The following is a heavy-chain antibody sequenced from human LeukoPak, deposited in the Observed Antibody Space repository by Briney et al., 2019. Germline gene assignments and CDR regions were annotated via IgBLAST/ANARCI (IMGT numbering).Heavy chain of an antibody. D-gene: IGHD7-27*01. CDR3: ARGGVNWGYWYFDL. V-gene: IGHV3-74*01. J-gene: IGHJ2*01. CDR1: GFTFSSYW. CDR2: IHSDGSST. Sequence: GGSLRLSCAASGFTFSSYWMHWVRQAPGKGLVWVSRIHSDGSSTNYADSVRGRFTVSRDNAKNTLYLDMNSLRAEDTAVYYCARGGVNWGYWYFDLWGRGTLVTVSS.